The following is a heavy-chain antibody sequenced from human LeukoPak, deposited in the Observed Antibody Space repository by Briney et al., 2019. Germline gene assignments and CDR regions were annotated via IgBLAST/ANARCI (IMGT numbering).Heavy chain of an antibody. D-gene: IGHD2-2*01. CDR1: GFTFSSYW. J-gene: IGHJ6*02. CDR3: AREGRYCSSTSCQGPFYYYGMDV. Sequence: GGSLRLSCAASGFTFSSYWMSWVRQAPGKGLEWVANIKQDGSEKYYVDSVKGRFTISRDNAKNSLYLQMNSLRAEDTAVYYCAREGRYCSSTSCQGPFYYYGMDVWGQGTTVTVSS. CDR2: IKQDGSEK. V-gene: IGHV3-7*01.